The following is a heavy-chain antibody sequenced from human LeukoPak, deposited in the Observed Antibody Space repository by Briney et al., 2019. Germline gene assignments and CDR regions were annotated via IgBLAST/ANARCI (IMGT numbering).Heavy chain of an antibody. CDR2: IIPIFGIA. Sequence: SVKVSCKASGGAFSSYAISWVRQAPGQGLEWMGRIIPIFGIANYAQKFQGRVTITADKSTSTAYMELSSLRSEDTAVYYCAREHDSSGYHSYYYGMDVWGQGTTVTVSS. V-gene: IGHV1-69*04. J-gene: IGHJ6*02. D-gene: IGHD3-22*01. CDR1: GGAFSSYA. CDR3: AREHDSSGYHSYYYGMDV.